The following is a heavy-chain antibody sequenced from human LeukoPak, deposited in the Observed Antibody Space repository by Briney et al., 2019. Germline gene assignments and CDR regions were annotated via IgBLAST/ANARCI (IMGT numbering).Heavy chain of an antibody. J-gene: IGHJ4*02. CDR1: GFNFSSYW. Sequence: AGGSLRLSCAASGFNFSSYWVSCVRQAPGKGLEWVANIKQDGSEKDYVDSVKGRFTISRDNTKNSLYLQMNSLSAEDTAMYYCARGGSWGSFDYWGQGTLVTVSS. V-gene: IGHV3-7*01. CDR2: IKQDGSEK. D-gene: IGHD6-13*01. CDR3: ARGGSWGSFDY.